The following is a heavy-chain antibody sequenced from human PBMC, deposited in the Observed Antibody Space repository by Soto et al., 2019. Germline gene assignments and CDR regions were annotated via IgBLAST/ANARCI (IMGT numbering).Heavy chain of an antibody. V-gene: IGHV3-23*01. CDR1: GFTFSSYA. CDR2: ISGSGGST. CDR3: AKDGWLWFGESEPNWFDP. D-gene: IGHD3-10*01. Sequence: PGGSLRLSCAASGFTFSSYAMSWVRQAPGKGLEWVSAISGSGGSTYYADSVKGRFAISRDNSKNTLYLQMNSLRAEDTAVYYCAKDGWLWFGESEPNWFDPWGQGTLVTVSS. J-gene: IGHJ5*02.